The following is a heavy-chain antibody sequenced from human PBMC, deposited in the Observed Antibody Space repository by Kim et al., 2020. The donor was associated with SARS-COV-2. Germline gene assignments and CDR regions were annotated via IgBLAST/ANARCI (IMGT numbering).Heavy chain of an antibody. CDR3: ARGYQYSTSP. Sequence: NTGNEQKFQGRVTMTRNTSISTAYMELSSLRSEDTAVYYCARGYQYSTSPWGQGTLVTVSS. D-gene: IGHD6-6*01. V-gene: IGHV1-8*01. CDR2: NT. J-gene: IGHJ4*02.